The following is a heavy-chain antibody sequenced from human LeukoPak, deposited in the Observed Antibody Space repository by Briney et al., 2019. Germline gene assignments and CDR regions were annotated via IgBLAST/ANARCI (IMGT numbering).Heavy chain of an antibody. Sequence: SETLSLTCTVSGGSISSSSYYWGWIRQPPGKGLEWIGSIYYSGSTYYNPSLKSRVTISIDTSKNQFSLKLSSVTAADTAVYYCARGFGSGGWYVYWGQGTLVTVSS. D-gene: IGHD6-19*01. CDR3: ARGFGSGGWYVY. CDR1: GGSISSSSYY. CDR2: IYYSGST. J-gene: IGHJ4*02. V-gene: IGHV4-39*07.